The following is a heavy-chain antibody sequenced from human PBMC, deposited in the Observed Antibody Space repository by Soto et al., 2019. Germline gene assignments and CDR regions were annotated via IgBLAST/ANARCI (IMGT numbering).Heavy chain of an antibody. CDR3: ARDRPGFNSRYDAFDI. J-gene: IGHJ3*02. V-gene: IGHV3-53*01. CDR1: GFTVSSNY. D-gene: IGHD2-21*01. CDR2: IYSGGST. Sequence: GGSLRLSCAASGFTVSSNYMSWVRQAPGKGLEWVSVIYSGGSTYYADSVKGRFTISRDNSKNTLYLQMNSLRAEDTAVYYCARDRPGFNSRYDAFDIWGQGTMVTVSS.